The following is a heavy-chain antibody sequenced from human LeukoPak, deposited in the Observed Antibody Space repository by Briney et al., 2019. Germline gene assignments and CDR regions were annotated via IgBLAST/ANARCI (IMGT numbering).Heavy chain of an antibody. Sequence: SETLSLTCAVYGGSFSGYYWSWIRQPPGKGLEWIGEINHSGSTNYNPSLKSRVTISVDTSKNQFSLKLSSVTAADTAVYYCARDTYYYDSSGYYPIDYWGQGTLVTVSS. J-gene: IGHJ4*02. CDR3: ARDTYYYDSSGYYPIDY. D-gene: IGHD3-22*01. V-gene: IGHV4-34*01. CDR2: INHSGST. CDR1: GGSFSGYY.